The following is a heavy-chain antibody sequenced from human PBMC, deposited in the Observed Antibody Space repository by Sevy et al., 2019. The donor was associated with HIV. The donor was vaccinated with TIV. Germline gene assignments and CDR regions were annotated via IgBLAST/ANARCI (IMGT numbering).Heavy chain of an antibody. Sequence: SETLSLTCTVSGGSITIYYWSWIRQPPGKGLEWIGYIYYSGSTNYNPSLKSRVTISVDTSKNQFSLKLSSVTAADTAVYYSAREHGDYPTFDYWGQGTLVTVSS. D-gene: IGHD4-17*01. V-gene: IGHV4-59*01. CDR3: AREHGDYPTFDY. CDR2: IYYSGST. CDR1: GGSITIYY. J-gene: IGHJ4*02.